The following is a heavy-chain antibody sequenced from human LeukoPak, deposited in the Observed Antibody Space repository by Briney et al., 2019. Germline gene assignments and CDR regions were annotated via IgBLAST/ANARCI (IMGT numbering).Heavy chain of an antibody. J-gene: IGHJ4*02. D-gene: IGHD2-2*01. CDR1: GFTFSSYW. CDR3: ATSSDAPGNY. Sequence: PGGSLRLSCVASGFTFSSYWMSWVRQAPGKGLEWMANIEQDGSAKHYVGSVKGRFTISRDNAKNSLYLQMNSLRAEDTAVYYCATSSDAPGNYWGQGTLVTVSS. CDR2: IEQDGSAK. V-gene: IGHV3-7*01.